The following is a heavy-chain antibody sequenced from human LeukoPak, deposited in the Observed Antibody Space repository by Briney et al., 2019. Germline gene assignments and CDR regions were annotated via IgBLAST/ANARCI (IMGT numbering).Heavy chain of an antibody. CDR2: IYTSGST. CDR3: ARDSPDYGGNSWPLTHYWYFDL. J-gene: IGHJ2*01. D-gene: IGHD4-23*01. CDR1: GGSISSYY. V-gene: IGHV4-4*07. Sequence: SETLSLTCTVSGGSISSYYWSWIRQPAGKGLEWIGRIYTSGSTNYNPSLKSRVTMSVDTSKNQFSLKLSSVTAADTAVYYCARDSPDYGGNSWPLTHYWYFDLWGRGTLVTVSS.